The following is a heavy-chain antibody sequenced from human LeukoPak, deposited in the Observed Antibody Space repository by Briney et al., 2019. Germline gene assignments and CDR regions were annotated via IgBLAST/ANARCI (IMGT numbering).Heavy chain of an antibody. Sequence: ASVKVSCKASGYTFTGYYMHWVRQAPGQGLEWMGRINPNSGGTNYAQKFQGRVTMTRNTSISTAYMELSSLRSEDTAVYYCARIYVVVAAGTAYNWFDPWGQGTLVTVSS. CDR2: INPNSGGT. J-gene: IGHJ5*02. CDR3: ARIYVVVAAGTAYNWFDP. CDR1: GYTFTGYY. V-gene: IGHV1-2*06. D-gene: IGHD2-15*01.